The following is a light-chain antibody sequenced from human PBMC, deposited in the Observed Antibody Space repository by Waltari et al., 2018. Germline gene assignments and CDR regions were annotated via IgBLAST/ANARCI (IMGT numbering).Light chain of an antibody. V-gene: IGKV4-1*01. CDR2: WAS. J-gene: IGKJ5*01. Sequence: DIVMTQSPDSLAVSLGERATINCKSSQSVLYSSDNKNYLVWYQPKPGQPPKVLIYWASTRVSGVPDRFSGSGSGTDFTLTISSLHAEDVAVYYCQQCYDVPITFGQGTRLEIK. CDR1: QSVLYSSDNKNY. CDR3: QQCYDVPIT.